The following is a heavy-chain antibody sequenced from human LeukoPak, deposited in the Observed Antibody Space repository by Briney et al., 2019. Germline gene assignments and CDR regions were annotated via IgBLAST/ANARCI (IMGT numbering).Heavy chain of an antibody. D-gene: IGHD6-19*01. CDR1: GFSLTSYA. J-gene: IGHJ4*02. V-gene: IGHV3-23*01. CDR3: AKGFTTGWSERYLDY. Sequence: PGGCLRLSCAASGFSLTSYAMNWVRQTPGKGLEWVSGISGGNTYYADSVRGRFTISSDSSKNTLYLHMDFLRAEDTAVYLCAKGFTTGWSERYLDYWGQGSLASVSS. CDR2: ISGGNT.